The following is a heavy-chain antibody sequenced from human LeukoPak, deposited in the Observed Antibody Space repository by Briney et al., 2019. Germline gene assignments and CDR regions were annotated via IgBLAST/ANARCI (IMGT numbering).Heavy chain of an antibody. D-gene: IGHD3-3*01. J-gene: IGHJ4*02. CDR3: ARSPYDFWSGEFDY. Sequence: ASVKVSCKASGYTFTSYAMHWARQAPGQRLEWMGWINAGNGNTKYSQKFQGRVTITRDTSASTAYMELSSLRSEDTAVYYCARSPYDFWSGEFDYWGQGTLVTVSS. V-gene: IGHV1-3*01. CDR1: GYTFTSYA. CDR2: INAGNGNT.